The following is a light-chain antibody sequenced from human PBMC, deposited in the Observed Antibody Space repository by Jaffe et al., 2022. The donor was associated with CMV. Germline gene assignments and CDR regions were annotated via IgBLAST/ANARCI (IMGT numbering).Light chain of an antibody. CDR3: QQSYTTPHT. V-gene: IGKV1-39*01. CDR2: GAS. CDR1: QSISHY. J-gene: IGKJ2*01. Sequence: DIQVTQSPSSLSASVGDRVTITCRTSQSISHYLNWYQQKPGKPPKVLIYGASTLQGGVPSRFSGSGSGTDFTLTISSLQPEDFATYYCQQSYTTPHTFGRGTKLEIK.